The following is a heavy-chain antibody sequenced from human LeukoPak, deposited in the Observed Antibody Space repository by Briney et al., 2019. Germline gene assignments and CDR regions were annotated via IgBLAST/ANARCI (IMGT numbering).Heavy chain of an antibody. CDR3: ARDAGTAVYYFDY. CDR2: IWYDGSNK. CDR1: GFTFSSYA. D-gene: IGHD6-19*01. Sequence: GRSLRLSCAASGFTFSSYAMHWVRQAPGKGLEWVAVIWYDGSNKYYADSVKGRFTISRDNSKNTLYLQMNSLRAEDTAVYYCARDAGTAVYYFDYWGQGTLVTVSS. J-gene: IGHJ4*02. V-gene: IGHV3-33*08.